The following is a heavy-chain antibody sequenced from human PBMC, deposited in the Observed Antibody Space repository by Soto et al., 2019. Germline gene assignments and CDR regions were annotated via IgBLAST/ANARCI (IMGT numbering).Heavy chain of an antibody. Sequence: QVQLVESGGGVVQPGRSLRLSCAASGFTFSSYAMHWVRQAPGKGLEWVAVISYDGSNKYYADSVKGRFTISRDNSKNTVYLQMNSLRAEDTAVYYCARDGGYSSSWLAYWGQGTLVTVSS. V-gene: IGHV3-30-3*01. D-gene: IGHD6-13*01. CDR1: GFTFSSYA. J-gene: IGHJ4*02. CDR3: ARDGGYSSSWLAY. CDR2: ISYDGSNK.